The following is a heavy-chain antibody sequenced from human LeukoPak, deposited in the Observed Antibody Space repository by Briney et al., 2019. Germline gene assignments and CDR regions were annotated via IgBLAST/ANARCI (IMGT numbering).Heavy chain of an antibody. CDR2: IIPIFGTA. CDR3: ARVTLGYSRSGDNYYYYGMDV. J-gene: IGHJ6*02. D-gene: IGHD6-13*01. Sequence: SVKVSCKASGGTFSSYAISWVRQAPGQGLEWMGGIIPIFGTANYAQKFQGRVTITADESTSTAYMELSSLRSEDTAVYYCARVTLGYSRSGDNYYYYGMDVWGQGTTVSVSS. V-gene: IGHV1-69*13. CDR1: GGTFSSYA.